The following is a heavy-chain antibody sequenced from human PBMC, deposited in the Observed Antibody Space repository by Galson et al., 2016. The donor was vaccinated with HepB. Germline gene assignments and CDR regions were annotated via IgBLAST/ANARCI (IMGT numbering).Heavy chain of an antibody. CDR3: ARERIVVVPAAISD. Sequence: SETLSLTCTVSGGSISSSSYYWGWIRQPPGKGLEWIGSISYSGSTYYNPSLKSRVTISVDTSKHQFSLKLSSVTAADTAVYYCARERIVVVPAAISDWGQGTLVTVSS. CDR1: GGSISSSSYY. J-gene: IGHJ4*02. CDR2: ISYSGST. D-gene: IGHD2-2*01. V-gene: IGHV4-39*02.